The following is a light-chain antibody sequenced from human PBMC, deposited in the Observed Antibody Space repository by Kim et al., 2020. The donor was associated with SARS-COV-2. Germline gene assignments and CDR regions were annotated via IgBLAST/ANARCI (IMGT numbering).Light chain of an antibody. CDR2: QDK. J-gene: IGLJ1*01. CDR3: QAWDSNTCV. Sequence: SYELTQPPSVSVPPGQTATITCSGEKLGDKHTSWYQQRPGQSPILVIYQDKRRPSGIPERFSGSNSGNTATLTISETQTLDEADYFCQAWDSNTCVFGTGTKVTVL. CDR1: KLGDKH. V-gene: IGLV3-1*01.